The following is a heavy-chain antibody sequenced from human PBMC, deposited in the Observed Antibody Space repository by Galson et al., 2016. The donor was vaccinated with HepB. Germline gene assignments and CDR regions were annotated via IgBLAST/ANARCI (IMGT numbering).Heavy chain of an antibody. J-gene: IGHJ6*02. CDR1: GYTFTGDY. CDR2: INPNSGDT. CDR3: AREGVQGEINYGMDV. D-gene: IGHD3-10*01. V-gene: IGHV1-2*04. Sequence: SVKVSCKASGYTFTGDYIHWVRQAPGQGVEWMGWINPNSGDTNYAQKFQDWVTMTRDTSISTAYMELRRLRSGDTAVYYCAREGVQGEINYGMDVWGQGTTVTVSS.